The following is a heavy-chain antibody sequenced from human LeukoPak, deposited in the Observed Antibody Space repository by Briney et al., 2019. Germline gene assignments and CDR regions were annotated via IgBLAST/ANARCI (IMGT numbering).Heavy chain of an antibody. CDR2: IYTSGST. D-gene: IGHD3-9*01. CDR1: GGSISSYY. J-gene: IGHJ4*02. CDR3: ARVTVDYDILTGYYSPNYYFDY. Sequence: SETLSLTCTVSGGSISSYYWSWIRQPAGKGLEWIGRIYTSGSTNYNPSLKSRVTMSVDTSKNQFPLKLSSVTAADTAVYYCARVTVDYDILTGYYSPNYYFDYWGQGTLVTVSS. V-gene: IGHV4-4*07.